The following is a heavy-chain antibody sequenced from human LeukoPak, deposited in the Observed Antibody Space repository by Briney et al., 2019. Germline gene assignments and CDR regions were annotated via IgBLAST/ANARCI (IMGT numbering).Heavy chain of an antibody. CDR2: INPNSGGT. Sequence: ASVKVSCKASGYTFTGYYMHWVRQAPGQGLEWMGWINPNSGGTNYAQKFQSRVTMTRDTSISTAYMELSRLRSDDTAVYYCARVDTAMVSGVDIWGQGTMVTVSS. J-gene: IGHJ3*02. CDR3: ARVDTAMVSGVDI. CDR1: GYTFTGYY. V-gene: IGHV1-2*02. D-gene: IGHD5-18*01.